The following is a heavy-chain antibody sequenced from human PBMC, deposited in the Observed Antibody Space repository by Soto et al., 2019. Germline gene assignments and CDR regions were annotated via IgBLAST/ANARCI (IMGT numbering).Heavy chain of an antibody. J-gene: IGHJ5*02. D-gene: IGHD3-10*01. Sequence: TSETLSLTCTVSGGSISSGGYYWSWIRQHPGKGLEWIGYIYYSGSTYYNPSLKSRVTISVDTSKNQFSLKLSSVTAADTAVYYCARDDYGSGIHWFDPWGQGTLVTVSS. CDR1: GGSISSGGYY. V-gene: IGHV4-31*03. CDR2: IYYSGST. CDR3: ARDDYGSGIHWFDP.